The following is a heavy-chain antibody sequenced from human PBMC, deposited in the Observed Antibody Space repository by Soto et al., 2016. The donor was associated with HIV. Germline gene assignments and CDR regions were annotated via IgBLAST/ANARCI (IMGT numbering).Heavy chain of an antibody. CDR1: GLTFSSYS. CDR2: ISSSSSTI. D-gene: IGHD3-22*01. J-gene: IGHJ6*02. Sequence: EVQLVESGGGLVQPGGSLRLSCAASGLTFSSYSMNWVRQAPGKGLEWVSYISSSSSTIYYADSVKGRFTISRDNAKNSLYLQMNSLRAEDTAVYYCARRKDSSSPYYYGMDVWGQGTTVTVSS. CDR3: ARRKDSSSPYYYGMDV. V-gene: IGHV3-48*04.